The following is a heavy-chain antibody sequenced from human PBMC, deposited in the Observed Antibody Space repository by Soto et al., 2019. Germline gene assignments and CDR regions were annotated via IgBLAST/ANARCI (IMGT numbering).Heavy chain of an antibody. CDR1: GGTFSSYT. Sequence: QVQLVQSGAEVKKPGSSVKVSCKASGGTFSSYTISWVRQAPGQGLEWMGRIIPILGIANYAQKFQGRVTITAXXSXRXXYMELSSLRSEDTAVYYCARGDYYDSSGYYDWFDPWGQGTLVTVSS. CDR2: IIPILGIA. V-gene: IGHV1-69*02. J-gene: IGHJ5*02. D-gene: IGHD3-22*01. CDR3: ARGDYYDSSGYYDWFDP.